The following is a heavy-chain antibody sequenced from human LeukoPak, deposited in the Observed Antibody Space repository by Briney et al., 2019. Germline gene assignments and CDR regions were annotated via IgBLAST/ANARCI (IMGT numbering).Heavy chain of an antibody. CDR2: IRYDGSNK. Sequence: GGSLRLSCAASGFTFSSYGMHWVRQAPGKGLEWVAFIRYDGSNKYYADSVKGRFTISRDNSKNTLYLQMNSLRAEDTAVYYCAKEGLGWLAPYYYYYMDVWGKGTTVTISS. CDR1: GFTFSSYG. V-gene: IGHV3-30*02. D-gene: IGHD5-24*01. CDR3: AKEGLGWLAPYYYYYMDV. J-gene: IGHJ6*03.